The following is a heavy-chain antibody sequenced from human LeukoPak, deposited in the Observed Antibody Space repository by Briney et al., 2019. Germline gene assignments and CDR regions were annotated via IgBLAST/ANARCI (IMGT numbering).Heavy chain of an antibody. CDR2: ISPSGGST. J-gene: IGHJ6*03. V-gene: IGHV1-46*01. D-gene: IGHD6-13*01. CDR1: GYTFTSNY. Sequence: RVASVKVSCKAFGYTFTSNYMHWVRQAPGQGPEWMGVISPSGGSTTYAQKFQGRVTLTRDMSTSTDYLELSSLRSEDTAVYYCARVNEQLVEFLYYYYMDVWGKGTTVTISS. CDR3: ARVNEQLVEFLYYYYMDV.